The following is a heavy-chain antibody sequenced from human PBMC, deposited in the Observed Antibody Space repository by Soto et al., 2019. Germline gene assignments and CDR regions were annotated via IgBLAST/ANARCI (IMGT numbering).Heavy chain of an antibody. CDR1: GGSISSSSYY. V-gene: IGHV4-39*01. D-gene: IGHD3-10*01. J-gene: IGHJ4*02. CDR2: IYYSGST. CDR3: ARRGSGSYSDY. Sequence: PETLSLTCTVSGGSISSSSYYWGWIRQPPGKGLEWIGSIYYSGSTYYNPSLKSRVTISVDTSKNQFSLKLSSVTAADTAVYYCARRGSGSYSDYWGQGTLVTVSS.